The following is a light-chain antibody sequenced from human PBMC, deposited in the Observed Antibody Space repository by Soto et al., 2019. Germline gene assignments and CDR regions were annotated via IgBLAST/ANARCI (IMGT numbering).Light chain of an antibody. J-gene: IGKJ3*01. CDR2: AAS. V-gene: IGKV1-27*01. CDR1: QGISNY. Sequence: DIPMTQSPSSLSASVGDRVTITCRASQGISNYLAWYQQKPGKVPKLLIYAASTLQSGVPSRFSGSGSGTDFTLTISSLQPEDVATCYCQKYNSAPQFTFGPGTKVDIK. CDR3: QKYNSAPQFT.